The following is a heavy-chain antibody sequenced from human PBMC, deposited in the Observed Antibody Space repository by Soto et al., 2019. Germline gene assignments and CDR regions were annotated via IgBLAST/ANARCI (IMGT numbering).Heavy chain of an antibody. Sequence: EVQLLESGGGLVQPGGSLRLSCAASGYTFSSYAMSWVRQAPGKGLEWVSAISGSGGSTYYADSVKGRFTISRDNSKNTLYLQMNSLRAEDTAVYYCAKFSVVVPAATTDYWGQGTLVTVSS. CDR2: ISGSGGST. D-gene: IGHD2-2*01. J-gene: IGHJ4*02. V-gene: IGHV3-23*01. CDR3: AKFSVVVPAATTDY. CDR1: GYTFSSYA.